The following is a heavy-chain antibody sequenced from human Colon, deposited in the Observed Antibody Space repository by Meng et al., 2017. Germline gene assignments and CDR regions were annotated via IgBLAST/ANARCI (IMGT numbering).Heavy chain of an antibody. CDR1: GASIMVGGYY. CDR3: ARRYGSGTYPFDV. D-gene: IGHD3-10*01. V-gene: IGHV4-31*11. Sequence: SVQGCWNPSVPRSLPCVVSGASIMVGGYYWNWIRQVPGKGLDLIGYIYYSENTYYKPSLQSRAIISVDTSKNEFSLRLSSVSAADTAVYYCARRYGSGTYPFDVWGQGILVTVSS. CDR2: IYYSENT. J-gene: IGHJ4*02.